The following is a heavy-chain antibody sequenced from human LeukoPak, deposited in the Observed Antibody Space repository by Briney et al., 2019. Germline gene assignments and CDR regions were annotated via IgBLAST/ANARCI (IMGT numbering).Heavy chain of an antibody. J-gene: IGHJ4*02. CDR1: GGSISSYY. CDR3: ARLAVTPHLMDY. D-gene: IGHD2-21*02. V-gene: IGHV4-59*08. CDR2: IYYSGST. Sequence: SETLSLTCPVSGGSISSYYWSWIRPPPGKGLEWIGYIYYSGSTNYNPSLKSRVTISVDTSKNQFSLKLSSVTAADTAVYYCARLAVTPHLMDYWGQGTLVTVSS.